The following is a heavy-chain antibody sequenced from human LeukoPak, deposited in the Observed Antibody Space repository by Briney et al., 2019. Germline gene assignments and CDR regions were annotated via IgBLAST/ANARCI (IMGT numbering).Heavy chain of an antibody. CDR3: ARVRGNIVIVPAALSADAFDI. Sequence: GASVKVSCKASGYTFTSYGISWVRQAPGQGLERMGWISAYNGNTNYVQNLQGRVTMTTDTSTSTVYMELRSLRSDDTAVYYCARVRGNIVIVPAALSADAFDIWGQGTMVTVSS. CDR2: ISAYNGNT. V-gene: IGHV1-18*01. CDR1: GYTFTSYG. J-gene: IGHJ3*02. D-gene: IGHD2-2*01.